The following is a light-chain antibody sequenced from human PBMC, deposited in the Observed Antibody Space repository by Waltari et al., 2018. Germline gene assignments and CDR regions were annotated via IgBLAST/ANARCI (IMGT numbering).Light chain of an antibody. V-gene: IGLV2-14*03. CDR1: ISDVGGFNS. CDR2: DVI. Sequence: QSALTQPASVSGSPGQSITISCTGTISDVGGFNSVSWYQVHPGQAPRVMIYDVINRPSGVSDRFSASKSGNTASLTISVLQAEDEGDYYCSSQSTNSVVLFGGGTKLTVL. J-gene: IGLJ3*02. CDR3: SSQSTNSVVL.